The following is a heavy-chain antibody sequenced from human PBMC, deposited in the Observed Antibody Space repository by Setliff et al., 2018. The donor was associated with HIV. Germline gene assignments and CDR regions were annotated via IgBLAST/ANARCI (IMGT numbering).Heavy chain of an antibody. Sequence: PGGSLRLSCAASGFTFDDYGMSWVRQAPGKGLEWVSGINWSGGSTGYADSVKGRFTISRDNAKNSLYLQMDSLRAEDTALYYCAREPHDSSGYYWFDPWGQGTLVTVSS. CDR1: GFTFDDYG. D-gene: IGHD3-22*01. J-gene: IGHJ5*02. CDR2: INWSGGST. V-gene: IGHV3-20*04. CDR3: AREPHDSSGYYWFDP.